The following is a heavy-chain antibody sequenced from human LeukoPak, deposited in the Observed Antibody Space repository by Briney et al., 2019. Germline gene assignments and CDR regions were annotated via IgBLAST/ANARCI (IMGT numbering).Heavy chain of an antibody. CDR3: ARAGYSYLANYFDY. J-gene: IGHJ4*02. CDR2: IYSTGGT. Sequence: SETLSLTCTVSGGSINSYYWSWIRQPAGKGLEWVGRIYSTGGTNYNPSLQSRVTMSLDTSENQFFLRLTSVTAADTAVYYCARAGYSYLANYFDYWGQGTLVTISS. V-gene: IGHV4-4*07. CDR1: GGSINSYY. D-gene: IGHD5-18*01.